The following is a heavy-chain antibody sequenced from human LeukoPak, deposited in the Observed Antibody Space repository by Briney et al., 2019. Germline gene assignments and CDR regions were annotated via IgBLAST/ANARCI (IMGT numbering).Heavy chain of an antibody. CDR1: GFTFSSYW. Sequence: PGGSLRLSCAASGFTFSSYWMSWVRQAPGKGLEWVANIKQDGSEKYYVDSVKGRFTISRDNAKNSLYLQMNSLRAEDTAVYYCARREEYYDILTGLDDAFDIWGQGTMVTVSS. D-gene: IGHD3-9*01. J-gene: IGHJ3*02. CDR3: ARREEYYDILTGLDDAFDI. CDR2: IKQDGSEK. V-gene: IGHV3-7*01.